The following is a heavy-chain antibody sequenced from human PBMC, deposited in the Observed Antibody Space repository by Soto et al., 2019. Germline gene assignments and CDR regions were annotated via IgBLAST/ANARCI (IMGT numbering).Heavy chain of an antibody. D-gene: IGHD6-13*01. J-gene: IGHJ4*02. CDR1: GFTFSRYW. V-gene: IGHV3-74*01. CDR2: INIDGSTT. Sequence: EVPLVESGGGLVQPGGSLRLSCAVSGFTFSRYWMHWVRQAPGKGLLWVSRINIDGSTTNYADSAEGRFTISRDNAKNTLYLQMNNLRGEDTAEYYCVRGTSNWYGIDYWGQGTFVTVSS. CDR3: VRGTSNWYGIDY.